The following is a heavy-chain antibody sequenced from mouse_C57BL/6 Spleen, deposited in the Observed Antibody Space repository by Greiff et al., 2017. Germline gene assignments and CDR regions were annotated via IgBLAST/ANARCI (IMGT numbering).Heavy chain of an antibody. D-gene: IGHD2-3*01. V-gene: IGHV5-17*01. CDR3: ARDGYYGERYFDV. Sequence: EVQLVESGGGLVKPGGSLKLSCAASGFTFSDYGMHWVRQAPEKGLEWVAYISSGSSTIYYADTVKGRFTISRDNAKNTLFLQMTSLRSEDTAMYYCARDGYYGERYFDVWGTGTTVTVSS. CDR1: GFTFSDYG. CDR2: ISSGSSTI. J-gene: IGHJ1*03.